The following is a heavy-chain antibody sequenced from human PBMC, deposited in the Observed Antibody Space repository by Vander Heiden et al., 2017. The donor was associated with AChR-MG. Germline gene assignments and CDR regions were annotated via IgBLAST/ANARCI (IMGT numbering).Heavy chain of an antibody. D-gene: IGHD3-16*01. J-gene: IGHJ5*02. CDR1: GGSLSSGSYY. V-gene: IGHV4-61*01. CDR3: ARTRWGGWFDP. CDR2: IYYSGGT. Sequence: QVKLQESGPGLVKPSSTLSLTCTVSGGSLSSGSYYWSWIRQPPGKGLEWIGYIYYSGGTNYNPSLESRVTISVDTSKNQFSLKLSSVTAADTAVYYCARTRWGGWFDPWGQGTLVTVSS.